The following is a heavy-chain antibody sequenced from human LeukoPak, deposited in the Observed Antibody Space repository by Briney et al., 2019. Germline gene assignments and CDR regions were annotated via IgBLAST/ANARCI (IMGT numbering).Heavy chain of an antibody. J-gene: IGHJ1*01. CDR3: ATAETDSSGWYPTAEYFQH. V-gene: IGHV1-24*01. Sequence: ASVKASCKVSGYTLTELSMHWVRQAPGKGLEWMGGFDPEDGETIYAQKFQGRVTMTEDTSTDTAYMELSSLRSEDTAVYYCATAETDSSGWYPTAEYFQHWGQGTLVTVSS. D-gene: IGHD6-19*01. CDR2: FDPEDGET. CDR1: GYTLTELS.